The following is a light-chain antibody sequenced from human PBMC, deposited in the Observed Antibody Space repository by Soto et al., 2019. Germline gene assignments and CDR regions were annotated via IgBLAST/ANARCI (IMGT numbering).Light chain of an antibody. CDR3: QQRRNWPGT. V-gene: IGKV3-11*01. Sequence: EIVLTQSPATLSLSPGERATLSCRASQSVSSYLAWYQQKPGQAPRLLIYDASNRATGIPARFSGSGSGTDFTLTISSLEPEDFAVYYCQQRRNWPGTFGPGTKVDIE. CDR2: DAS. CDR1: QSVSSY. J-gene: IGKJ3*01.